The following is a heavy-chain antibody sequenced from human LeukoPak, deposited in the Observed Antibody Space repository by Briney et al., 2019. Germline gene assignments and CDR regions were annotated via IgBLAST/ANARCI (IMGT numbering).Heavy chain of an antibody. V-gene: IGHV3-23*01. Sequence: GGSLRLSCAASGFTFSSYAMSWVRQAPGKGLEWASAISGSGGSTYYADSVKGRFTISRDNSKNTLYLQMNSLRAEDTAVYYCAKDCSSGWYFFSYFDYWGQGTLVTVSS. CDR2: ISGSGGST. CDR1: GFTFSSYA. J-gene: IGHJ4*02. D-gene: IGHD6-19*01. CDR3: AKDCSSGWYFFSYFDY.